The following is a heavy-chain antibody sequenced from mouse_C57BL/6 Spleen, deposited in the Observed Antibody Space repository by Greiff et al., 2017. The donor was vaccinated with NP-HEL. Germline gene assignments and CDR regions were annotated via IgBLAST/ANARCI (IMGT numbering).Heavy chain of an antibody. V-gene: IGHV1-50*01. J-gene: IGHJ4*01. CDR1: GYTFTSYW. CDR2: IDPSDSYT. D-gene: IGHD1-1*01. CDR3: ARRESVYYGSSYEAMDY. Sequence: VQLQQPGAELVKPGASVKLSCKASGYTFTSYWMQWVKQRPGQGLEWIGEIDPSDSYTNYNQKFKGKATLTVDTSSSTAYMQLSSLTSEDSAVYYCARRESVYYGSSYEAMDYWGQGTSVTVSS.